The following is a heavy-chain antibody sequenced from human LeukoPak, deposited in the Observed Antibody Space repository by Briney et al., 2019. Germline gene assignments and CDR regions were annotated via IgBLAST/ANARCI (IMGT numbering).Heavy chain of an antibody. CDR1: GFTFDTYG. CDR3: ATQIEITMIVVAFFDY. Sequence: PGGTLRLSCVASGFTFDTYGMSWVRQAPGKGLEWVSGLSGSGKTIYYADSVRGRVTISRDNSKNTLYLQMNSLRAEDTAIYYCATQIEITMIVVAFFDYWGQGTLVTVS. CDR2: LSGSGKTI. V-gene: IGHV3-23*01. J-gene: IGHJ4*02. D-gene: IGHD3-22*01.